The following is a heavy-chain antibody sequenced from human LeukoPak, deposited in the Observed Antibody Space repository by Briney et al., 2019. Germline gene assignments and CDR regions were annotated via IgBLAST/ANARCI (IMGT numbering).Heavy chain of an antibody. D-gene: IGHD3-10*01. CDR1: GFTFSSYW. CDR3: ARDSMVRGVIRQYYYGMDV. CDR2: INSDGSST. J-gene: IGHJ6*04. Sequence: PGGSLRLSCAASGFTFSSYWMHWVRQAPGKGLVWVSRINSDGSSTSYAGSVKGRFTISRDNAKNTLYLQMNSLRAEDTAVYYCARDSMVRGVIRQYYYGMDVWGKGTTVTVSS. V-gene: IGHV3-74*01.